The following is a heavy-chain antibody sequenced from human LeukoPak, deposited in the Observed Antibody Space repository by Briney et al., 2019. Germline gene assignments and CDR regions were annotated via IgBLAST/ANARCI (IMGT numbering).Heavy chain of an antibody. V-gene: IGHV3-15*01. J-gene: IGHJ4*02. CDR1: GFTFSNAW. CDR3: TTTPSLADFDY. CDR2: IKSKTDGGTT. Sequence: GGSLRLSCAASGFTFSNAWMSWVRQAPGKGLEWVGRIKSKTDGGTTDYAAPVKGRVTISRDHSKNPLYLQMNSLKSEDTAVYYWTTTPSLADFDYWGQGTLVTVSS.